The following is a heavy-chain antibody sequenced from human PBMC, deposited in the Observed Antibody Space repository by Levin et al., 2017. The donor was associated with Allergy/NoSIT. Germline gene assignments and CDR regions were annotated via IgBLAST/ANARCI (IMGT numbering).Heavy chain of an antibody. V-gene: IGHV3-11*01. CDR2: ISSSGSTI. D-gene: IGHD2-15*01. Sequence: GGSLRLSCAASGFTFSDYYMSWIRQAPGKGLEWVSYISSSGSTIYYADSVKGRFTISRDNAKNSLYLQMNSLRAEDTAVYYCARDGGVGCSGGSCYRPYYYYYGMDVWGQGTTVTVSS. CDR1: GFTFSDYY. CDR3: ARDGGVGCSGGSCYRPYYYYYGMDV. J-gene: IGHJ6*02.